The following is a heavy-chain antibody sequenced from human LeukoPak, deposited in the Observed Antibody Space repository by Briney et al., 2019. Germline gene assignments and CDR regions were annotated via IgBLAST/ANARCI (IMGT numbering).Heavy chain of an antibody. CDR1: GFTFDSSW. CDR3: ARGLFLSGYLDAFDI. Sequence: GGSLRLSCVASGFTFDSSWMNWVRQAPGKGLEWVSLIYSDGRTYYADSVKGRCTISRDNSKNTLYLQMNSLRVEDTAVYYCARGLFLSGYLDAFDIWGQGTVVTVSS. D-gene: IGHD3-22*01. V-gene: IGHV3-53*01. CDR2: IYSDGRT. J-gene: IGHJ3*02.